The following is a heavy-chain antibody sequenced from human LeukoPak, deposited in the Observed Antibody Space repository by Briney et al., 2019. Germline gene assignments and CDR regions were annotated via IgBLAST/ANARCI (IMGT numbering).Heavy chain of an antibody. D-gene: IGHD5-12*01. CDR1: GGSISSYY. J-gene: IGHJ4*02. Sequence: SETLSLTCTVSGGSISSYYWSWIRQPPGKGLEWIGNIYDSGSTNYNPSLKSRVTISLDTPKNQFSLRLNSVTAADTAVYYCARGVAGYGPYDYWGQGTLVTVSS. V-gene: IGHV4-59*01. CDR2: IYDSGST. CDR3: ARGVAGYGPYDY.